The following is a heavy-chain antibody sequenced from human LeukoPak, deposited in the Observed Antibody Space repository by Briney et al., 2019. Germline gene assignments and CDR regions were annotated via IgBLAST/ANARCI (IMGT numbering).Heavy chain of an antibody. J-gene: IGHJ3*01. CDR2: LYHSGSS. V-gene: IGHV4-38-2*02. CDR1: GYSIGSNNY. Sequence: SETLSLTCTVSGYSIGSNNYWGWIRQPPGKGLEWIGNLYHSGSSYYNPTLKSRVTISVDTSKNQFSLRLTSVTAADTAVYFCAREMSAGYTSGFDAFDLWGQGTVVTVSS. CDR3: AREMSAGYTSGFDAFDL. D-gene: IGHD6-19*01.